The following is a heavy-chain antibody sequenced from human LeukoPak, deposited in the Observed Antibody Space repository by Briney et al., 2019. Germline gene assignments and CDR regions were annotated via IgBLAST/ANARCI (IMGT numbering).Heavy chain of an antibody. Sequence: PGGYLRLSCAASGFTFSSYAMSWVRQAPGKGLEWVSAISGSGGSTYYADSVKGRFTISRDNSKNTLYLQMNSLRAEDTAVYYCAKGVVVVPAALDAFDIWGQGTMVTVSS. CDR3: AKGVVVVPAALDAFDI. CDR1: GFTFSSYA. V-gene: IGHV3-23*01. D-gene: IGHD2-2*01. J-gene: IGHJ3*02. CDR2: ISGSGGST.